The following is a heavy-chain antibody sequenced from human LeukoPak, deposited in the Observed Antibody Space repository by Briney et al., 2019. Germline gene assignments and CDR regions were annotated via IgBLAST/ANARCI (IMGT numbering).Heavy chain of an antibody. V-gene: IGHV4-61*02. J-gene: IGHJ6*03. CDR3: ARDLVVVPAAILSMDYYYYMDV. CDR2: IYTSGST. Sequence: PSETLSLTCTVSGGSISSGSYYWSWIRQPAGKGLEWIGRIYTSGSTNYNPSLKSRFTISVDTSKNQFSLKLSSVTAADTAVYYCARDLVVVPAAILSMDYYYYMDVWGKGTTVTVSS. D-gene: IGHD2-2*01. CDR1: GGSISSGSYY.